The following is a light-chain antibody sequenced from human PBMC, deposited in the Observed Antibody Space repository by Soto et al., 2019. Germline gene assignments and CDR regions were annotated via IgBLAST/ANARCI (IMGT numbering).Light chain of an antibody. CDR1: QSVSGW. CDR2: AAS. Sequence: DIQMTQSPSTLSASVGDTVTVTCRASQSVSGWLAWYQQKPGEAPDLLIYAASSLKSGVPSRFSGSGSGTHFTLTITGLQPADFATYYCQQNFSIPITFGQGTRLEIK. J-gene: IGKJ5*01. V-gene: IGKV1-5*01. CDR3: QQNFSIPIT.